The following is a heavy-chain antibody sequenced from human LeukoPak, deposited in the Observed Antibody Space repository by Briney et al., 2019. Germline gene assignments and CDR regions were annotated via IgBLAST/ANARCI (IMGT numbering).Heavy chain of an antibody. CDR3: ARDPHWEWELRGLLYYGMDV. V-gene: IGHV3-30-3*01. Sequence: GGSLRLSCAASGFTFSSYAMHWVRQAPGKGLEWVAVISYDGSNKYYADSVKGRFTISRDNSKNTLYLQMNSLRAEDTAVYYCARDPHWEWELRGLLYYGMDVWGQGTTVTVSS. J-gene: IGHJ6*02. CDR2: ISYDGSNK. CDR1: GFTFSSYA. D-gene: IGHD1-26*01.